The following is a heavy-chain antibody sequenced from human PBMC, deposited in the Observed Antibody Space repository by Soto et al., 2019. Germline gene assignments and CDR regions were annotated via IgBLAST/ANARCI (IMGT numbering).Heavy chain of an antibody. J-gene: IGHJ4*02. Sequence: PSETLSFTCAVYGGSFSGYYWSWIRQPPGKGLEWIGEINHSGSTNYNPSLKSRVTISVDTSKNQFSLKLSSVTAADTAVYYCARVDAGYCSGGSCYTFDYWGQGTLVTVSS. V-gene: IGHV4-34*01. CDR3: ARVDAGYCSGGSCYTFDY. D-gene: IGHD2-15*01. CDR2: INHSGST. CDR1: GGSFSGYY.